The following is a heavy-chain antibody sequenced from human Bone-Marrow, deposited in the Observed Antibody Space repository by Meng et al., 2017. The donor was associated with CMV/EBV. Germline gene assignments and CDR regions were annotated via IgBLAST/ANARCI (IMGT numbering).Heavy chain of an antibody. J-gene: IGHJ6*02. CDR3: ARGRPRKNYYYYYGMDV. CDR1: GGSFSGFY. Sequence: GSLRLSCAVYGGSFSGFYWSWIRQPPGKGLEWIGEINDSGNTNYNPSLKSRVSASVDTSKSQFSLKLSSVTAADTAVYFCARGRPRKNYYYYYGMDVWGQGTTVTVSS. CDR2: INDSGNT. V-gene: IGHV4-34*01.